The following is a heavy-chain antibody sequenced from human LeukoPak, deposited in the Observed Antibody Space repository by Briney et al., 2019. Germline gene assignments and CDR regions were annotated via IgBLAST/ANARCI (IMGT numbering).Heavy chain of an antibody. D-gene: IGHD2-2*01. J-gene: IGHJ4*02. V-gene: IGHV3-21*01. CDR3: AKDPRSGTRFCSSTSCIGYYFDY. CDR2: ISSSSSYI. CDR1: GFTFSSYS. Sequence: PGGSLRLSCAASGFTFSSYSMNWVRQAPGKGLEWVSSISSSSSYIYYADSVKGRFTISRDNSKNTLYLQMNSLRAEDTAVYYCAKDPRSGTRFCSSTSCIGYYFDYWGQGTLVTVSS.